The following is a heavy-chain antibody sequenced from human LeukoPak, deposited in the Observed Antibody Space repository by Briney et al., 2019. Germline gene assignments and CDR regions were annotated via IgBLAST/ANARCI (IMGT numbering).Heavy chain of an antibody. Sequence: GGSLRLSCAASGFTFSSYEMNWVRQAPGKGLEWVSYISSSGSTIYYADSVKGRFTISRDNAKNSLYLQMNSLRAEDTAVYYCAKVGDDPYYFDYWGQGTLVTVSS. CDR3: AKVGDDPYYFDY. CDR2: ISSSGSTI. D-gene: IGHD2-21*01. V-gene: IGHV3-48*03. J-gene: IGHJ4*02. CDR1: GFTFSSYE.